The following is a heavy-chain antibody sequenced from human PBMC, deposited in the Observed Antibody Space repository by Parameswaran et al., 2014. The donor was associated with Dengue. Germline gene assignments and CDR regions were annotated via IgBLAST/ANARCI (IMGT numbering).Heavy chain of an antibody. J-gene: IGHJ5*02. V-gene: IGHV7-4-1*02. D-gene: IGHD2-15*01. CDR3: ARDTYCSGGSCYSTTSTNNWFDP. CDR2: INTNTGNP. Sequence: VRQAPGQGLEWMGWINTNTGNPTYAQGFTGRFVFSLDTSVSTAYLQISSLKAEDTAVYYCARDTYCSGGSCYSTTSTNNWFDPWGQGTLVTVSS.